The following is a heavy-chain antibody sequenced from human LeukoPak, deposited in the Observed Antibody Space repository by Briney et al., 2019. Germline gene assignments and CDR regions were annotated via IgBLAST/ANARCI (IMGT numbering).Heavy chain of an antibody. CDR3: ARSPLAVYYYYYYYMDV. V-gene: IGHV4-59*01. CDR1: GGSISSYY. J-gene: IGHJ6*03. Sequence: SETLSLTCTVSGGSISSYYWSWIRQPPGKGLEWIGYIYYSGSTNYNPSLKSRVTISVDTSKNQFSLKLSSVTAADTAVYYCARSPLAVYYYYYYYMDVWGKGTTVTVSS. CDR2: IYYSGST.